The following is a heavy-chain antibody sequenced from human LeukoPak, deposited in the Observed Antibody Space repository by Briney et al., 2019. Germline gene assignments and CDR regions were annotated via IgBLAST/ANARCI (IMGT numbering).Heavy chain of an antibody. CDR1: GGSFSGYY. J-gene: IGHJ6*03. CDR2: INHSGST. CDR3: AREGAAMAYYMDV. V-gene: IGHV4-34*01. Sequence: PSETLSLTCAVYGGSFSGYYWSWIRQPPGKGLEWIGEINHSGSTNYNPSLKSRVTISVDTSKNQFSLKLSSVTAADTAVYYCAREGAAMAYYMDVWGKGTTVTVSS. D-gene: IGHD5-18*01.